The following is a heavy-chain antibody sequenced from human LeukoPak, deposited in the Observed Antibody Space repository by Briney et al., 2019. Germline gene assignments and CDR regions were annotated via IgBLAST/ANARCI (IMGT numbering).Heavy chain of an antibody. Sequence: SETLSLTCTVSGGSISSYYWSWIRQPPGKGLEWIGYIYYSGSTNYNPSLKSRVTISVDTSKNQFSLKLSSVTAADTAVYYCARGYDYVWGSYRLALDYWGQGTLVTVSP. CDR2: IYYSGST. J-gene: IGHJ4*02. CDR3: ARGYDYVWGSYRLALDY. V-gene: IGHV4-59*08. D-gene: IGHD3-16*02. CDR1: GGSISSYY.